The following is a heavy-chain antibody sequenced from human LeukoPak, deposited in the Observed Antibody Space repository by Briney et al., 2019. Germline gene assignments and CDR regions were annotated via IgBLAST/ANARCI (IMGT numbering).Heavy chain of an antibody. D-gene: IGHD6-19*01. J-gene: IGHJ6*03. CDR2: IYYSGST. CDR3: ARDGSGWHYYMDV. CDR1: GGSISSYY. V-gene: IGHV4-59*01. Sequence: SETLSLTCTVSGGSISSYYWSWIRQPPGKGLEWIGYIYYSGSTNYNPSLKSRVTISVDTSKNQFSLKLSSVTAADTAVYYCARDGSGWHYYMDVWGKGTTVTVSS.